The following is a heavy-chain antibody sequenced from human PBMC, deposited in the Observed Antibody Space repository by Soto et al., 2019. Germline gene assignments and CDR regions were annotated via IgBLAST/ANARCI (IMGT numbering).Heavy chain of an antibody. CDR2: ISSSGSTI. J-gene: IGHJ6*02. CDR3: ARNYYDSSGYYYSGYYYYYGMDV. V-gene: IGHV3-48*03. CDR1: GFTFSSYE. D-gene: IGHD3-22*01. Sequence: PGGSLRLSCAASGFTFSSYEMNWVRQAPGKGLEWVSYISSSGSTIYYADSVKGRFTISRDNAKNSLYLQMSSLRAEDTAVYYCARNYYDSSGYYYSGYYYYYGMDVWGQGTTVTVSS.